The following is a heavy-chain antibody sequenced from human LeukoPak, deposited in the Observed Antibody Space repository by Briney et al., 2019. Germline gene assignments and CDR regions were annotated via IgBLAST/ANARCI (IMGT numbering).Heavy chain of an antibody. V-gene: IGHV3-64D*06. CDR3: VKERAGYSSGWLSVNLNY. D-gene: IGHD6-19*01. CDR2: ISSNGGST. J-gene: IGHJ4*02. Sequence: PGGSLRLSCSASGFTFSSYAMHWVRQAPGKGLEYVSAISSNGGSTYYADSVKGRFTISRDNSKNTLYLQMSSLRAEDTAVYYCVKERAGYSSGWLSVNLNYWGQGTLVTVSS. CDR1: GFTFSSYA.